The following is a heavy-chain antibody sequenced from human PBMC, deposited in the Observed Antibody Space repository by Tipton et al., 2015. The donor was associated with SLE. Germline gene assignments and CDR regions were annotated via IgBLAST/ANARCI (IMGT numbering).Heavy chain of an antibody. D-gene: IGHD5-24*01. Sequence: TLSLTCTVSGGSISSYYWSWIRQPPGKGLEWIGYIYYSGSTTYNPSLKSRVTISVDTSKNQFSLKLSSVTAADTAVYYCARVGFTEMATTPQGHFDLWGRGTLVTVSS. CDR1: GGSISSYY. V-gene: IGHV4-59*01. CDR3: ARVGFTEMATTPQGHFDL. J-gene: IGHJ2*01. CDR2: IYYSGST.